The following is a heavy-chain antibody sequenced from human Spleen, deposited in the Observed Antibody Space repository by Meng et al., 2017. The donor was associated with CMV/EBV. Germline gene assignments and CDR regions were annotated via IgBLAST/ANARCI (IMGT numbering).Heavy chain of an antibody. Sequence: GSLRLSCTVSGGSISSSSYYWGWIRQPPGKGLEWIGSIYYSGSTYYNPSLKSRVTISVDTSKNQFSLKLSSVTAADTAVYYCARVGNYYGLGSYNNWFDAWGQGTLVTVSS. CDR3: ARVGNYYGLGSYNNWFDA. CDR1: GGSISSSSYY. J-gene: IGHJ5*02. V-gene: IGHV4-39*01. CDR2: IYYSGST. D-gene: IGHD3-10*01.